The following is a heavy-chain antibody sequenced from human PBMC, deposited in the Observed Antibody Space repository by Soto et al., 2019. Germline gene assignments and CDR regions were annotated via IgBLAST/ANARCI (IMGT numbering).Heavy chain of an antibody. CDR2: IIPVFGTA. V-gene: IGHV1-69*01. D-gene: IGHD2-21*02. Sequence: QVQLVQSGAEVKKPGSSVKVSCKASGGTFSSYAISWVRQAPGQGLECMGGIIPVFGTANYAQKFQGRVTISADESTSTVDMGLSSLRSEDTAVYYGARGWNDCPHWGQGTLVTVSS. CDR3: ARGWNDCPH. CDR1: GGTFSSYA. J-gene: IGHJ4*02.